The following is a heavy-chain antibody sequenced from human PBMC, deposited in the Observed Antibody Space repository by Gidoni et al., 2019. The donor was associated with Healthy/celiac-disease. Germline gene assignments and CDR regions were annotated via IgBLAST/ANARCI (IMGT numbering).Heavy chain of an antibody. CDR3: ARDRCGGDCYSFLPIY. Sequence: QVQLVQSGAEVKKPGASVKVSCKASGYTFTSYGISWVRQAPGQGLEWMGWTSAYNGNTNYAQKLQGRVTMTTDTSTSTAYMELRSLRSDDTAVYYCARDRCGGDCYSFLPIYWGQGTLVTVSS. CDR2: TSAYNGNT. V-gene: IGHV1-18*01. J-gene: IGHJ4*02. CDR1: GYTFTSYG. D-gene: IGHD2-21*01.